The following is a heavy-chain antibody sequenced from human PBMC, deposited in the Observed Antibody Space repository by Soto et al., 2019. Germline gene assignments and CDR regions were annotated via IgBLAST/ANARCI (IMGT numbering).Heavy chain of an antibody. CDR2: ISGSGIST. Sequence: EAQLLESGGGLVQPGGSLRLSCAASGFTFSTYPMSWVRQAPGKGLEWVSGISGSGISTYYTDSVKGRFTISRDNSKNTDFLQMNSLRDEDTAVYYCVKPPVITASYYYYDMDVWGQGTTVTVSS. J-gene: IGHJ6*02. V-gene: IGHV3-23*01. CDR3: VKPPVITASYYYYDMDV. D-gene: IGHD4-4*01. CDR1: GFTFSTYP.